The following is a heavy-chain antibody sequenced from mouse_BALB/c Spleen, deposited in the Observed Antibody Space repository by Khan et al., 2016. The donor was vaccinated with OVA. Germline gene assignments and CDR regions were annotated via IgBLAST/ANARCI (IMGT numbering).Heavy chain of an antibody. CDR1: GYTFTSYW. D-gene: IGHD1-1*01. V-gene: IGHV1S41*01. J-gene: IGHJ4*01. CDR3: ARSNHYGRGLYAMYY. Sequence: DLVEPGASVKLSCKASGYTFTSYWINWIKERPGQGLEWIGQIGPGSGSAYYNELFTGQATLTVDTASSTVYIQLSSLSSEDSAVYFCARSNHYGRGLYAMYYWGQGTSVTVSS. CDR2: IGPGSGSA.